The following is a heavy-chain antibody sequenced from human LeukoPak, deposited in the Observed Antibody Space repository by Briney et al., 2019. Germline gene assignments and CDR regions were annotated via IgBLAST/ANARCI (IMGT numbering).Heavy chain of an antibody. J-gene: IGHJ4*02. CDR2: IYPGDSDT. CDR3: STSYRYSSGWTGGY. V-gene: IGHV5-51*01. CDR1: GYSFTSFW. D-gene: IGHD6-19*01. Sequence: GESLKISCKGSGYSFTSFWIAWVRQMPGKGLEWMGIIYPGDSDTRYSPSFQGQVTISADKSISTAYLQCSSLKAADTAMYDCSTSYRYSSGWTGGYWGQGTLVTVSS.